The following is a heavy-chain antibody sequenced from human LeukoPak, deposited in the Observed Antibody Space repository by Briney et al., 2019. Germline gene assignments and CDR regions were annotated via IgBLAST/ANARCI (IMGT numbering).Heavy chain of an antibody. Sequence: SETLSPTCTVSGGSISSSSYYWGWIRQPPGKGLEWIGSIYYSGSTYYNPSLKSRVTISVDTSKNQFSLKLSSVTAADTAVYYCARQDGAAAIEGDYWGQGTLVTVSS. CDR3: ARQDGAAAIEGDY. V-gene: IGHV4-39*01. J-gene: IGHJ4*02. D-gene: IGHD2-2*02. CDR2: IYYSGST. CDR1: GGSISSSSYY.